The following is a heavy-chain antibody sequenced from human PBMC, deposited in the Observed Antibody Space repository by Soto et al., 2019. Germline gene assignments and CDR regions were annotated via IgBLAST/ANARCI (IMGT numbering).Heavy chain of an antibody. CDR1: GGSIDNNGYS. J-gene: IGHJ4*02. V-gene: IGHV4-31*03. D-gene: IGHD6-19*01. CDR3: ARGGSGWKALNYFDS. Sequence: QVQLQESGPGLVKPSQTLSLTCTVSGGSIDNNGYSWTWIRQRPGGGLEWLGSNNYRAETYYTPSLRSRINISLDTSQTQFSLWLTSVTAADTAIYYCARGGSGWKALNYFDSWGQGILVTVSS. CDR2: NNYRAET.